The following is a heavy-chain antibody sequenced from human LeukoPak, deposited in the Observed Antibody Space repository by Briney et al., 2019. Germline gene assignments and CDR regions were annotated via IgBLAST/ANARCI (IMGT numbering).Heavy chain of an antibody. V-gene: IGHV4-59*01. D-gene: IGHD3-3*01. CDR1: GGSISSYY. CDR2: IFYSGST. J-gene: IGHJ5*02. Sequence: SETLSLTCTVSGGSISSYYWSWMRQPPGKGLEWIGYIFYSGSTNYNPSLKSRVTISVDTSKNQFSLKLSSVTAADTAVYYCARWSRRFLESGLSWFDPWGQGTLVTVSS. CDR3: ARWSRRFLESGLSWFDP.